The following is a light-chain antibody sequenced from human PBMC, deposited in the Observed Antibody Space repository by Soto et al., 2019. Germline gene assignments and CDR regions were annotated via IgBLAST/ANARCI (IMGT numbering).Light chain of an antibody. CDR1: SSDVGSYNL. V-gene: IGLV2-23*02. CDR3: CSYAGSITHYV. J-gene: IGLJ1*01. Sequence: QSVLTQPASVSGSPGQSITISCTGTSSDVGSYNLVSWYQQHPGKAPKLMIFEVTKRPSGVSSRFSGSKSDNTASLTISGLQTEDEADYYCCSYAGSITHYVFGTGTKVTVL. CDR2: EVT.